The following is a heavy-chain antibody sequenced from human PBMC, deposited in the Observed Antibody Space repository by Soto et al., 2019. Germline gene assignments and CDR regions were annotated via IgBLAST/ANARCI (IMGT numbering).Heavy chain of an antibody. D-gene: IGHD4-17*01. J-gene: IGHJ4*02. CDR3: AKEYGRTWHDD. CDR1: GFTFSTYG. Sequence: GGSLRLACAASGFTFSTYGMRWVRQAPGKGLEWVAAMSYDGTKQYYVDSVKGRFTISRDNSRNTLFLQLNSLRDEDTAVYYCAKEYGRTWHDDWGQGTADTVSS. V-gene: IGHV3-30*18. CDR2: MSYDGTKQ.